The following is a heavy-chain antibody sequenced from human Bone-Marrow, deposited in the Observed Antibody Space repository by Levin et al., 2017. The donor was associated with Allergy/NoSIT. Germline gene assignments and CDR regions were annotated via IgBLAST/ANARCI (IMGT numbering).Heavy chain of an antibody. CDR1: GGSISVYY. Sequence: ETLSLTCTVSGGSISVYYWSWIRQPPGKGLEWIGYVSNSGSTNYNPALKSRISISVDTSKNQFSLKLSSVTAADTAVYYCARDLGASYFDYWGQGTLVTVSS. V-gene: IGHV4-59*01. CDR3: ARDLGASYFDY. CDR2: VSNSGST. J-gene: IGHJ4*02. D-gene: IGHD3-16*01.